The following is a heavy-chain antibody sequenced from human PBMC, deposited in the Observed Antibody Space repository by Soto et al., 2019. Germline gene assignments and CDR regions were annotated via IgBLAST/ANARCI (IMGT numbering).Heavy chain of an antibody. Sequence: GGSLRLSCAASGFTFSSYSMNWVRQAPGKGLEWVSSISSSSSYIYYADSVKGRFTISRDNAKNSLYLQMNSLRAEDTAVYYCARVSELLPSFDYWGQGTLVTVSS. CDR3: ARVSELLPSFDY. D-gene: IGHD2-15*01. J-gene: IGHJ4*02. CDR2: ISSSSSYI. V-gene: IGHV3-21*01. CDR1: GFTFSSYS.